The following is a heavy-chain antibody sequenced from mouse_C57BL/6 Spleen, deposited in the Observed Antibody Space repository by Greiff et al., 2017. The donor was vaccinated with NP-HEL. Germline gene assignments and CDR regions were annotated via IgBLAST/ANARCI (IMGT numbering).Heavy chain of an antibody. CDR2: IDPENGDT. CDR3: TKPYYYAMDY. J-gene: IGHJ4*01. Sequence: VQLQQSGAELVRPGASVKLSCTASGFNIKDDYMHWVKQRPEQGLEWIGWIDPENGDTEYASKFQGKATIKADTSSNTAYLQLSSLTSEDTAVYYCTKPYYYAMDYWVQGTSVTVSS. V-gene: IGHV14-4*01. CDR1: GFNIKDDY.